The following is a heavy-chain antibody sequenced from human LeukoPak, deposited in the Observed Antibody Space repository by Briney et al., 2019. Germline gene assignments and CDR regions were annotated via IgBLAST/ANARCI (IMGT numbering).Heavy chain of an antibody. CDR3: AKCAYSDFWSGYYAFDY. CDR2: FSGSGGST. V-gene: IGHV3-23*01. D-gene: IGHD3-3*01. CDR1: GFTFRNYA. J-gene: IGHJ4*02. Sequence: GGSLRLSCAASGFTFRNYAMRWVRQAPGKGLEWLTPFSGSGGSTYYADSVKGRFTISRDNSKNTLYLQMNSLRAEDTAVYYCAKCAYSDFWSGYYAFDYWGRGTLVSVSS.